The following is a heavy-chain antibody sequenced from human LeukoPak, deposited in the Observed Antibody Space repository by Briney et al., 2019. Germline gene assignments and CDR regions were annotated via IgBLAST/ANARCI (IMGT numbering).Heavy chain of an antibody. V-gene: IGHV4-59*13. CDR2: IYYSGST. Sequence: SETLSLTCTVSGGSISGYYWSWIRQPPGKGLEWIGYIYYSGSTTYNPSLKSRVTISVDTSKNHSSLKLISVTAADTAVYYCATGDVSGYYPFDYWGQGTLVTVSA. CDR3: ATGDVSGYYPFDY. CDR1: GGSISGYY. J-gene: IGHJ4*02. D-gene: IGHD3-3*01.